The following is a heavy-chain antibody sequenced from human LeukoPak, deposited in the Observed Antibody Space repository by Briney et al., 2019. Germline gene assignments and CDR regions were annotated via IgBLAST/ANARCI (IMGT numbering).Heavy chain of an antibody. J-gene: IGHJ4*02. Sequence: ASVTVSCTASGYTFTSYGISWVRQAPGPGLEWMGWISAYNGNTNYAQKLQGRVTMTTDTSTSTAYMELRSVRSDDTAVHYCARGFYYYDSSGYGGDDYGGQGTRVTVSS. CDR1: GYTFTSYG. CDR3: ARGFYYYDSSGYGGDDY. D-gene: IGHD3-22*01. CDR2: ISAYNGNT. V-gene: IGHV1-18*01.